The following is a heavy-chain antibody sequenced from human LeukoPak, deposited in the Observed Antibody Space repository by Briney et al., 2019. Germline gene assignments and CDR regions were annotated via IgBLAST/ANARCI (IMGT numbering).Heavy chain of an antibody. J-gene: IGHJ4*02. CDR1: GFTFSSYE. CDR2: ISSSSSYI. CDR3: ARGGGGHYDSSGYYSL. V-gene: IGHV3-48*03. Sequence: GGSLRLSCAASGFTFSSYEMNWVRQAPGKGLEWVSYISSSSSYIYYADSVKGRFTISRDNAKNSLYLQMNSLRAEDTAVYYCARGGGGHYDSSGYYSLWGQGTLVTVSS. D-gene: IGHD3-22*01.